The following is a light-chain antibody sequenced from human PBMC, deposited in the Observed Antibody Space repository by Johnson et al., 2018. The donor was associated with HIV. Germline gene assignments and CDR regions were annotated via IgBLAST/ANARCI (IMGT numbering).Light chain of an antibody. J-gene: IGLJ1*01. CDR3: GTWDSSLSCYV. Sequence: QSVLTQPPSVSAAPGQKVTISCSGSSSNIGNNYVSWYQQLPGTAPKLLIYENNKRPSGIPDRFSGSKSGTSATLGITGLQTGDEADYDCGTWDSSLSCYVFGTVTKVAGL. CDR2: ENN. V-gene: IGLV1-51*02. CDR1: SSNIGNNY.